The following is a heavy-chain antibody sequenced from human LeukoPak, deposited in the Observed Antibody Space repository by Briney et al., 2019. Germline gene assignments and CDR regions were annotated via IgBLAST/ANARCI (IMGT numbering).Heavy chain of an antibody. D-gene: IGHD5-24*01. CDR3: ARARRKEMATLYAFDI. J-gene: IGHJ3*02. Sequence: ASVKVSCKASGYTFTSYYMHWVRRAPGQGLEWMGIINPSGGSTSYAQKFQGRVTMTRDTSTSTVYMELSSLRSEDTAVYYCARARRKEMATLYAFDIWGQGTMVTVSS. V-gene: IGHV1-46*01. CDR2: INPSGGST. CDR1: GYTFTSYY.